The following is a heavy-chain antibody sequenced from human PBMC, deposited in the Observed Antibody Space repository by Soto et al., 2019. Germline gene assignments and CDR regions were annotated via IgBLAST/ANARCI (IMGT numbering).Heavy chain of an antibody. J-gene: IGHJ6*03. CDR2: IWYDGSNK. D-gene: IGHD2-2*01. Sequence: GGSLRLSCAAPGFTFSSYGMHWVRQAPGKGLEWVAVIWYDGSNKYYADSVKGRFTISRDNSKNTLYLQMNSLRAEDTAVYYCARDRGSTSRGSYYSYYMDVWGKGTTVTVSS. V-gene: IGHV3-33*01. CDR1: GFTFSSYG. CDR3: ARDRGSTSRGSYYSYYMDV.